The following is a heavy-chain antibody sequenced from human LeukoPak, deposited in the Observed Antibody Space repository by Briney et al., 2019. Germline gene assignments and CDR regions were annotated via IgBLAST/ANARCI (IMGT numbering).Heavy chain of an antibody. CDR3: AKPYGSGSYYFDY. CDR1: GFTFSSYG. Sequence: HPGRSLRLSCAASGFTFSSYGMHWVRQAPGKGLEWVAVISYDGSNKYYADSVKGRFTISRDNSKNTLYLQMNSLRAEDTAVYYCAKPYGSGSYYFDYWGQGTPVTVSS. D-gene: IGHD3-10*01. V-gene: IGHV3-30*18. J-gene: IGHJ4*02. CDR2: ISYDGSNK.